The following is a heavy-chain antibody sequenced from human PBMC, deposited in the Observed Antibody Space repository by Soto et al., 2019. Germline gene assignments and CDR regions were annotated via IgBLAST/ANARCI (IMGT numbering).Heavy chain of an antibody. CDR2: ISGSGGDT. CDR3: VQAFWTGKFTKYYFDY. D-gene: IGHD3-3*01. V-gene: IGHV3-23*01. Sequence: PGGSLRLSCAASGFTFSSYDMSWVRQAPWKGPEWVSAISGSGGDTNYADSVKGRFTISRDNSKNTLYLQMNSLRAEDAAVYYCVQAFWTGKFTKYYFDYRGQGTLVTVSS. CDR1: GFTFSSYD. J-gene: IGHJ4*02.